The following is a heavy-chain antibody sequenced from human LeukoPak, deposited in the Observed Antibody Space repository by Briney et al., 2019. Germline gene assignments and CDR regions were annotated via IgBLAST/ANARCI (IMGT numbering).Heavy chain of an antibody. CDR1: GYTFTSYA. Sequence: ASVKVSCKASGYTFTSYAMHWVRQAPGQRLEWMGWINAGNGNTKYSQKFQGRVTMTRDTSTSTVYMELSSLRSKDTAVYYCARDSVKGYCSGGSCYESAFWGQGTLVTVSS. CDR2: INAGNGNT. J-gene: IGHJ4*02. V-gene: IGHV1-3*01. D-gene: IGHD2-15*01. CDR3: ARDSVKGYCSGGSCYESAF.